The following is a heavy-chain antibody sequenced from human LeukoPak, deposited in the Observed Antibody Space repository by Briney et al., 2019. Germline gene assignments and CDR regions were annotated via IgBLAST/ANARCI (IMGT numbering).Heavy chain of an antibody. J-gene: IGHJ2*01. CDR2: INHSGST. D-gene: IGHD2-2*01. Sequence: SETLSLTCAVYGGSFSGYYWSWIRLPPGKGLEWIGEINHSGSTNYNPSLKSRVTISVDTSKNQFSLKLSSVTAADTAVYYCARGRRNIVVVPAAMGKHSYWYFDLWGRGTLVTVSS. CDR1: GGSFSGYY. V-gene: IGHV4-34*01. CDR3: ARGRRNIVVVPAAMGKHSYWYFDL.